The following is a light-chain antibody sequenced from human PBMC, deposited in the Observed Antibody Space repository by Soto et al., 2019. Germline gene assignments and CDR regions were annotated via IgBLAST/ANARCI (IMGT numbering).Light chain of an antibody. CDR2: GAS. CDR3: QQYGSSLSWT. J-gene: IGKJ1*01. CDR1: QIFSSSY. Sequence: EIVLTQSPGTLSSSPGERATLSCRASQIFSSSYLAWYQQKPAQAPRLLIYGASSSATGIPDRFSGSGSGRDFTLTISRLEPEDVAVYYCQQYGSSLSWTFGPGTKVEIK. V-gene: IGKV3-20*01.